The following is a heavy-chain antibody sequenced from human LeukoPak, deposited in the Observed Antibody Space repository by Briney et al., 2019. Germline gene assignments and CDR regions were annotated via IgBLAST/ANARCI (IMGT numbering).Heavy chain of an antibody. Sequence: GASVKVSCKASGGTFSSYAISWVRQAPGQGLEWMGGIIPIFGTANYAQKFQGRVTITADESTSTAYMELSSLRSEDTAVYYCASAVTTDGFFDYWGQGTLVTVSS. J-gene: IGHJ4*02. D-gene: IGHD4-17*01. CDR1: GGTFSSYA. V-gene: IGHV1-69*13. CDR3: ASAVTTDGFFDY. CDR2: IIPIFGTA.